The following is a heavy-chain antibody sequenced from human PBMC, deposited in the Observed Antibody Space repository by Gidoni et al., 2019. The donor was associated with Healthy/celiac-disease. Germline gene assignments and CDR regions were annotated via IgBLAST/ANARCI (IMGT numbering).Heavy chain of an antibody. J-gene: IGHJ2*01. CDR2: IIPIFGTA. CDR1: GGTFSSYA. V-gene: IGHV1-69*19. D-gene: IGHD3-3*01. CDR3: ARKPDTVDFWRAGYFDL. Sequence: QVQLVQSGAEVKKPGSSVKVSCKASGGTFSSYAISWVRQAPGQGLEWMGGIIPIFGTANYAQKFQGRVTITADESTSTAYMELSSLRSEDTAVYYCARKPDTVDFWRAGYFDLWGRGTLVTVSS.